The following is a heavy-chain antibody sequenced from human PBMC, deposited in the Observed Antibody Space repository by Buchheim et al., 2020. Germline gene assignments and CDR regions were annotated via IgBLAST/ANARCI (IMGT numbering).Heavy chain of an antibody. CDR2: IYHSGST. CDR3: ARDSTGTTVCYYYYGMDV. J-gene: IGHJ6*02. CDR1: GGSISSSNW. Sequence: QVQLQESGPGLVKPSGTLSLTCAVSGGSISSSNWWSWVRQPPGKGLEWIGKIYHSGSTHYNPSLKSRVTISTDKSKNQFSLKLSSVTAADTAVYYCARDSTGTTVCYYYYGMDVWGQGTT. D-gene: IGHD1-7*01. V-gene: IGHV4-4*02.